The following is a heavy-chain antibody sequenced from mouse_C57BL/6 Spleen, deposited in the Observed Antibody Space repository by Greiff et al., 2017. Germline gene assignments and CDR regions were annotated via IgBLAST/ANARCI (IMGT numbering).Heavy chain of an antibody. CDR1: GFNIKDDY. Sequence: VQLQQSGAELVRPGASVKLSCTASGFNIKDDYMHWVKQRPEQGLEWIGWIDPENGDTEYASKFQGKATITADTSSTTAYLQLSSLTSEDAAVYYCTTSLLQCAYWGQGTLVTVSA. CDR2: IDPENGDT. V-gene: IGHV14-4*01. D-gene: IGHD6-1*01. CDR3: TTSLLQCAY. J-gene: IGHJ3*01.